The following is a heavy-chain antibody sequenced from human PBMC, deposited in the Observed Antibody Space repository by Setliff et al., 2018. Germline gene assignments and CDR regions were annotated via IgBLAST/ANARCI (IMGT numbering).Heavy chain of an antibody. CDR3: ARSRYYDSSGNNYGLDY. V-gene: IGHV4-34*01. CDR1: GGAVSGFY. Sequence: PSETLSLTCDIKGGAVSGFYWSWIRQTPGKDLEWIGEISHNGRVSSSPSLNSRVTISVDRAKNHFSLKLTSVTAAATAMYYCARSRYYDSSGNNYGLDYWDQGTLVTVSS. D-gene: IGHD3-22*01. CDR2: ISHNGRV. J-gene: IGHJ4*02.